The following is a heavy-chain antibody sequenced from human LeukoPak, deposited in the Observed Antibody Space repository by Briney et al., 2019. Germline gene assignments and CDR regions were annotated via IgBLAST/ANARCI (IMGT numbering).Heavy chain of an antibody. CDR3: ARDPGRYYDSSGYSGYYYYMDV. Sequence: PGRSLRLSCAASGFTFSSYAMHWVRQAPGKGLEWVAVISYDGSNKYYADSVKGRFTISRDNSKNTLYLQMNSLRAEDTAVYYCARDPGRYYDSSGYSGYYYYMDVWGKGTTVTVSS. D-gene: IGHD3-22*01. J-gene: IGHJ6*03. V-gene: IGHV3-30-3*01. CDR2: ISYDGSNK. CDR1: GFTFSSYA.